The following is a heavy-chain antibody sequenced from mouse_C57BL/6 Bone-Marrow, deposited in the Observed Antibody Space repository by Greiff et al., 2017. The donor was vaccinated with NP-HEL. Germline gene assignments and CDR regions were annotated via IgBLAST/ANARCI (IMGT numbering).Heavy chain of an antibody. CDR1: GFNIKDDY. Sequence: EVQLQQSGAELVRPGASVKLSCTASGFNIKDDYMHWVKQRPEQGLEWIGWIDPENGDTEYASKFQGKATITADTSSNTAYLQLSSLTSEDTAVYYCTTSGLRRGYAMDYWGQGTSVTVSS. D-gene: IGHD2-4*01. V-gene: IGHV14-4*01. CDR3: TTSGLRRGYAMDY. J-gene: IGHJ4*01. CDR2: IDPENGDT.